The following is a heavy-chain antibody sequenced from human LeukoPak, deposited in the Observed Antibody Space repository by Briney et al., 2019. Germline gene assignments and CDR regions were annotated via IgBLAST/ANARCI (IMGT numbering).Heavy chain of an antibody. Sequence: PGGSLRLSCAASGFTVSSNYMSWVRQAPGKGLEWVSVIYSGGSTYYADSVKGRFTISRDNSKNTLYLQMNSLRAEDTAVYYCAREYCSSTSSYSDYCGQGTLVTVSS. V-gene: IGHV3-66*01. D-gene: IGHD2-2*01. CDR3: AREYCSSTSSYSDY. J-gene: IGHJ4*02. CDR1: GFTVSSNY. CDR2: IYSGGST.